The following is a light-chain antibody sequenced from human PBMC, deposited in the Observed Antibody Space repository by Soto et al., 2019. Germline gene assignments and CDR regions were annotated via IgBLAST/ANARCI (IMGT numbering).Light chain of an antibody. CDR2: ENK. V-gene: IGLV1-40*01. Sequence: QSVLTQPPSVSGASGQRVTISCTGSRSNIGAGYDVHWYQQLPGTAPKLIMHENKNRPSGVPDRFSGSRSGSSGSLAITGLQAEDEADYYCQSYDNSLSAWAFGGGTKLTVL. CDR1: RSNIGAGYD. CDR3: QSYDNSLSAWA. J-gene: IGLJ3*02.